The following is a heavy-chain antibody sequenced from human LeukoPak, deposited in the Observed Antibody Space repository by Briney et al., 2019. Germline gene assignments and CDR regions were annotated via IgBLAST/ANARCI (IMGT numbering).Heavy chain of an antibody. J-gene: IGHJ4*02. D-gene: IGHD2-21*02. CDR1: GFNFCYSW. V-gene: IGHV3-7*01. Sequence: GGSLRLSCAASGFNFCYSWMSCVRQAPGKGREWVAHIKEDGSETYYAEPVMGRFTISSDNAENSLFLQMTSLRGEDKAVCFCARRTAIFPRRYFFDYWGQGTLVTVSS. CDR2: IKEDGSET. CDR3: ARRTAIFPRRYFFDY.